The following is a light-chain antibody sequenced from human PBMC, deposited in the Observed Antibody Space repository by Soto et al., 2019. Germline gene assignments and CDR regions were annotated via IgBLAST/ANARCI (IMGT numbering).Light chain of an antibody. CDR1: QSVLYSSNNKNN. CDR2: WAS. J-gene: IGKJ1*01. V-gene: IGKV4-1*01. CDR3: QQYYSAPET. Sequence: DIVMTQSPDSLAVSLGERASINCKSSQSVLYSSNNKNNLAWYQQKPGQPPKLLIYWASTRESGVPDRFSGSGSGTDFTLTISGPQAEDVAVYYCQQYYSAPETFGQGTKVEIK.